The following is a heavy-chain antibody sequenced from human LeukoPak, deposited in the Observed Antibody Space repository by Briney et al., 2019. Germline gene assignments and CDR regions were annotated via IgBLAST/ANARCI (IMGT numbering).Heavy chain of an antibody. V-gene: IGHV3-7*03. Sequence: GGSLRLSCAASGFTFSSYWMSWVRQPQGKGRDWVANIKQDGSEKYYVESVKGRFTISRDKAKESLYLQMNSLRAEDTAVYYCARDLIFGVVILYTYFDYWGQGPLVTVSS. CDR2: IKQDGSEK. CDR3: ARDLIFGVVILYTYFDY. CDR1: GFTFSSYW. J-gene: IGHJ4*02. D-gene: IGHD3-3*01.